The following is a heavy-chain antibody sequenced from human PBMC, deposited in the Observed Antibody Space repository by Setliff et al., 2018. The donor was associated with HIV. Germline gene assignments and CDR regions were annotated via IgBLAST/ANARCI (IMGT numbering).Heavy chain of an antibody. D-gene: IGHD3-10*01. Sequence: ASVQDSCKASGYTFISNDINWVRQTTGQGLEWMGWMSPNSGDTGYAQNFQGRVTMTRDTSMNTAYMELSNLRFEDTAVYYCARGVAAGSDYWGQGTLVTVSS. CDR3: ARGVAAGSDY. V-gene: IGHV1-8*01. CDR1: GYTFISND. CDR2: MSPNSGDT. J-gene: IGHJ4*02.